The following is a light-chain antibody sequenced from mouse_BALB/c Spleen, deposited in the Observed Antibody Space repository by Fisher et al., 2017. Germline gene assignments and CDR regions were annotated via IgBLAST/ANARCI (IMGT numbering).Light chain of an antibody. Sequence: IVLTQSPAIMSASPGEKVTMTCSARSSVSSSYLYWYQQKPGSSPKLWIYSTSNLASGVPARFSGSGSGTSYSLTISRVEAEDAATYYCQQWSSNPWTFGGGTKLEIK. CDR1: SSVSSSY. CDR3: QQWSSNPWT. CDR2: STS. V-gene: IGKV4-78*01. J-gene: IGKJ1*01.